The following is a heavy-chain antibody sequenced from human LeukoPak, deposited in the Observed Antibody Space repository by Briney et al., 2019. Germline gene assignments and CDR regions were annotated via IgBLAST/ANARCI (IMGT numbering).Heavy chain of an antibody. V-gene: IGHV3-23*01. CDR1: GFTFSSYA. CDR3: AKGGTYYDYVWGSYRYTLFDY. Sequence: PGGSLRLSCAASGFTFSSYAMSWVRQAPGKGLEWVSAISGSGGSTYYADSVKGRFTISRDNSKNTLYLQMNSLRAEDTAVYYCAKGGTYYDYVWGSYRYTLFDYWGQGTLVTVSS. J-gene: IGHJ4*02. D-gene: IGHD3-16*02. CDR2: ISGSGGST.